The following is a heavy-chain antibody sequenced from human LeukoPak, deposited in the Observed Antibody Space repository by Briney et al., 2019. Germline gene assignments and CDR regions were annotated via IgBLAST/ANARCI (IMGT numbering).Heavy chain of an antibody. J-gene: IGHJ6*02. Sequence: GGSLRLSCGASGFTSRDYWMSWVRQAPGKGLEWVANIQSDGNEKNYIDSVQGRFTISRDNAKTSLYLQMNSLRAEDTAVYYCARDSAVATYYGVDVWGQGTTVTVSS. CDR3: ARDSAVATYYGVDV. V-gene: IGHV3-7*01. D-gene: IGHD6-19*01. CDR2: IQSDGNEK. CDR1: GFTSRDYW.